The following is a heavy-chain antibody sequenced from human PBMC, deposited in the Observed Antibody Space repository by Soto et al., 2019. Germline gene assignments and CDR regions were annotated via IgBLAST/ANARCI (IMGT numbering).Heavy chain of an antibody. CDR3: VRELSGGYVDY. D-gene: IGHD3-10*01. J-gene: IGHJ4*02. CDR1: GYTFNDYY. CDR2: IVPISGGT. Sequence: QVQLVQSGAEVKRPGASVTLSCKASGYTFNDYYLHWVRLAPGQGLEWMGIIVPISGGTSYAEQFRGRVTMTKDTSATTVYMEMSSLRSDDTAVYYCVRELSGGYVDYWGQGTLVTVSS. V-gene: IGHV1-46*02.